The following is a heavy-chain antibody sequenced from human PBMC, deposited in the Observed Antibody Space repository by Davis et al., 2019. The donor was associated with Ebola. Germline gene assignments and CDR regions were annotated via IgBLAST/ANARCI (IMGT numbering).Heavy chain of an antibody. J-gene: IGHJ6*02. V-gene: IGHV3-48*03. CDR2: ISSSGSTI. CDR1: GFTFSSYE. Sequence: GSLRLSCAASGFTFSSYEMNWVRQAPGKGLEWVSYISSSGSTIYYADSVKGRFTISRDNAKNSLYLQMNSLRAEDTAVYYCARDFVYDYVLDGMDVWGQGTTVTVSS. CDR3: ARDFVYDYVLDGMDV. D-gene: IGHD3-16*01.